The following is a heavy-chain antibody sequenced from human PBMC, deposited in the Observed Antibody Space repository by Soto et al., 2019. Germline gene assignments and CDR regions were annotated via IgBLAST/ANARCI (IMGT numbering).Heavy chain of an antibody. V-gene: IGHV3-23*01. CDR3: AKRSSSSTFDY. D-gene: IGHD6-6*01. CDR2: ISGSDDST. J-gene: IGHJ4*02. CDR1: GFTFSSYA. Sequence: EVQLLESGGGLVQPGDSLRLSCAASGFTFSSYAMSWVRQAPGKGLEWVSVISGSDDSTYYANSVKGRFTISRYNSKNTLYLQMNSLRAEDTAVYYCAKRSSSSTFDYWGQGTLVTVSS.